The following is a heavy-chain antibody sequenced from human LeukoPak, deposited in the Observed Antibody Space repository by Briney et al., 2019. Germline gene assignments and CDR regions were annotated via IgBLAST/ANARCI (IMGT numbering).Heavy chain of an antibody. V-gene: IGHV1-18*01. CDR3: ATAPIDCSGGSCYSAPYYYYGMDV. J-gene: IGHJ6*02. D-gene: IGHD2-15*01. Sequence: GASVKLSFKASGYTFTSYGISWVRQAPGQGLEWMGWISAYNGNTNYAQTLQGRVTMTTDTSTSTAYMELRSLRSADTAVYYCATAPIDCSGGSCYSAPYYYYGMDVWGQGTTVTVSS. CDR1: GYTFTSYG. CDR2: ISAYNGNT.